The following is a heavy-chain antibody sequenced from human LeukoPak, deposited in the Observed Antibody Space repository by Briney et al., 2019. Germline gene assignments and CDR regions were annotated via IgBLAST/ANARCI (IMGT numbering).Heavy chain of an antibody. CDR3: VRVSSGWHGYLDY. J-gene: IGHJ4*02. CDR1: GYTFTSYA. CDR2: INAGNGNA. D-gene: IGHD6-25*01. V-gene: IGHV1-3*01. Sequence: ASVKVSCTASGYTFTSYAMHWVRQAPGQRLEWMGWINAGNGNATYTQKFQDRVTFTRDTSASTAYMDLSSLRSEDTAVYYCVRVSSGWHGYLDYWGQGTPVTVSS.